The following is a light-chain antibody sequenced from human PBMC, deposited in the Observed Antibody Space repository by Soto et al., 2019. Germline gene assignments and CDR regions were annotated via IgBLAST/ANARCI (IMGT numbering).Light chain of an antibody. Sequence: DIQMTQSPSSLSASVGDRVTITCRASQSISSYLNWYQQKPGKAPKLLIYAASSLQSGVPSRFSGSGSGTDFTLSISSLQPEDFATYYCQQSHSTPLLTFGGGTKVKIK. CDR3: QQSHSTPLLT. CDR1: QSISSY. V-gene: IGKV1-39*01. J-gene: IGKJ4*01. CDR2: AAS.